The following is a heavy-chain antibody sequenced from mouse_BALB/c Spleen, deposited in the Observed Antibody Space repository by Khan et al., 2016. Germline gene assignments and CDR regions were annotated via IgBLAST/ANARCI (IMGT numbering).Heavy chain of an antibody. D-gene: IGHD1-1*02. J-gene: IGHJ3*01. CDR2: ISYDGSN. V-gene: IGHV3-6*02. CDR3: AIFGTYEGFAY. Sequence: EVQLQESGPGLVKPSQSLSLTCSVTGYSITSGYYWNWIRQFPGNKLEWMGYISYDGSNNYNPSLKNRISITRDTSKNQFFLKLNSVTTEDTATYYCAIFGTYEGFAYWGEGTLVTVSA. CDR1: GYSITSGYY.